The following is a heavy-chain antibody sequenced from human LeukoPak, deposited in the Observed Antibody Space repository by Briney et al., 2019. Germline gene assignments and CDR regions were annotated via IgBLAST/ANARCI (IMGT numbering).Heavy chain of an antibody. CDR1: GFTFSSYA. Sequence: GGSLRLSCAASGFTFSSYAMSRVRQAPGKGLEWVSAISGSGGSTYYADSVKGRFTISRDNSKNTLYLQMNSLRAEDTAVYYCAKDLSSGWYTFDYWGQGTLVTVSS. J-gene: IGHJ4*02. CDR3: AKDLSSGWYTFDY. CDR2: ISGSGGST. V-gene: IGHV3-23*01. D-gene: IGHD6-19*01.